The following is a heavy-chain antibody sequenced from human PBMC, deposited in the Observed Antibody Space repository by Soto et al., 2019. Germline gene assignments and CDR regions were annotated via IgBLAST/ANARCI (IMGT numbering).Heavy chain of an antibody. CDR1: GGSISSGGYS. CDR2: IYHSGST. J-gene: IGHJ5*02. CDR3: ARERYYDFWNMRWFDP. V-gene: IGHV4-30-2*01. D-gene: IGHD3-3*01. Sequence: PSETLSLTCAVSGGSISSGGYSWSWIRQPPGKGLEWIGYIYHSGSTYYNPSLKSRVTISVDRSKNQFSLKLSSVTAADTAVYYCARERYYDFWNMRWFDPWGQGTLVTVSS.